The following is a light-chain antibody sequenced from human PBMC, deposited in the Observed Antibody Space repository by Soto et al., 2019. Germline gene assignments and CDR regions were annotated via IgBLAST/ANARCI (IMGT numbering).Light chain of an antibody. CDR1: QSVSSSY. CDR3: QQYNNWPKT. Sequence: EIVLTQSPGTVSLSPGERGTLSCRASQSVSSSYLAWYQQKPGQAPRLLIYGASTRATGIPARFSGSGSGTEFTLTISSLQSEDFAVYYCQQYNNWPKTFGQGTKVDIK. CDR2: GAS. V-gene: IGKV3-15*01. J-gene: IGKJ1*01.